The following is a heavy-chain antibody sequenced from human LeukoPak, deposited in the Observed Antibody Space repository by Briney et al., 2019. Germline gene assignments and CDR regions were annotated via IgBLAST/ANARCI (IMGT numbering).Heavy chain of an antibody. CDR2: IDPNNGGT. CDR3: ARDLKDDGFGAGGSLDF. D-gene: IGHD3-10*01. V-gene: IGHV1-2*02. J-gene: IGHJ4*02. Sequence: GASVKVSCRAFGYTFTSNYVHWVRQAPGQGLEWVGWIDPNNGGTYYAQHFQGRVTMTRDTSITTAYMELDSLTSDDTAVYYCARDLKDDGFGAGGSLDFWGQGTLVTVSS. CDR1: GYTFTSNY.